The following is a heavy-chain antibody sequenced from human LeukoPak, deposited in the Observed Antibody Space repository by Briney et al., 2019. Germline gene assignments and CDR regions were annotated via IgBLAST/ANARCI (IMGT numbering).Heavy chain of an antibody. Sequence: GGSLRLSCAASGFTFSSYAMSWVRQAPGKGLEWVSAISDSGGTTYYADSVKGRFTISRDNSKNTLYLQMNSLRAEDTAVYYCARAPHSAPFDYWGQGTLVTVSS. CDR1: GFTFSSYA. V-gene: IGHV3-23*01. CDR2: ISDSGGTT. CDR3: ARAPHSAPFDY. J-gene: IGHJ4*02.